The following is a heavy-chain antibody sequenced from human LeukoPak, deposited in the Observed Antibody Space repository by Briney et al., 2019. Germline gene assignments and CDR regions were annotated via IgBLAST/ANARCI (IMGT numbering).Heavy chain of an antibody. CDR3: ARGSRQWLVRGDFDY. CDR1: GFTFDDYA. J-gene: IGHJ4*02. V-gene: IGHV3-9*01. Sequence: GGSLRLSCAASGFTFDDYAMHWVRQAPGKGLEWVSGISWNSGSIGYADSVKGRFTISRDNAKNSLYLQINSLRAEDTAVYYCARGSRQWLVRGDFDYWGQGTLVTVSS. CDR2: ISWNSGSI. D-gene: IGHD6-19*01.